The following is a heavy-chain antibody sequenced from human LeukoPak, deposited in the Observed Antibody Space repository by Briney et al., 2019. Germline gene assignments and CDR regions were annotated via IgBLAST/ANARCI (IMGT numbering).Heavy chain of an antibody. CDR3: AGPIWGSYVFDY. J-gene: IGHJ4*02. V-gene: IGHV3-21*01. CDR2: ITSNGGLI. Sequence: GGSLRLSCEASGFTFSRYRMNWVRQAPGKGLEWVSSITSNGGLIYYGDSVKGRFTISRDNAKNSLYLQMDSLRAEDTAVYYCAGPIWGSYVFDYWGQGTLVTVSS. CDR1: GFTFSRYR. D-gene: IGHD3-16*01.